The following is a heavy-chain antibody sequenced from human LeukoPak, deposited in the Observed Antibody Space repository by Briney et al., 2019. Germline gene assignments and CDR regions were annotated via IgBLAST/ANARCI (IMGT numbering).Heavy chain of an antibody. CDR1: GGSLSSYY. CDR2: IYYSGST. CDR3: ARGQGVTPYYYYYGMDV. J-gene: IGHJ6*02. D-gene: IGHD2-21*02. Sequence: TSQTLSLTCTVSGGSLSSYYRSWIRQPPRKGLEWIGCIYYSGSTNYNPSLKSRVTISVDTSKNQFSLKLSSVTAADTAVYYCARGQGVTPYYYYYGMDVWGQGTTVTVSS. V-gene: IGHV4-59*01.